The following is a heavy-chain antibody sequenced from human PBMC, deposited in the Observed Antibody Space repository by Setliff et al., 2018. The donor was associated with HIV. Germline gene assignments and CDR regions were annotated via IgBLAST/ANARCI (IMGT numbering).Heavy chain of an antibody. Sequence: RASVKVSCKASGGTFSSYAISWVRQAPGQGLEWMGGIIPIFGTANYAQKFQGRVTITADESTSTAYMELSSLRSEDTAVYYCAREGGDSSGYYYWFDPWGQGTLVTVSS. V-gene: IGHV1-69*13. D-gene: IGHD3-22*01. J-gene: IGHJ5*02. CDR1: GGTFSSYA. CDR2: IIPIFGTA. CDR3: AREGGDSSGYYYWFDP.